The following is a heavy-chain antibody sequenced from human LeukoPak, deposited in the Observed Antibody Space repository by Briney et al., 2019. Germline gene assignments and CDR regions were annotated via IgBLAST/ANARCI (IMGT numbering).Heavy chain of an antibody. V-gene: IGHV3-30-3*01. D-gene: IGHD6-13*01. CDR3: ARGGYSSSYYYYGMDV. J-gene: IGHJ6*02. Sequence: GGSLRLSCAASGFTFSSYAMHWVRQAPGKGLEWVAVISYGGSNKYYADSVKGRFTISRDNSKNTLYLQMNSLRAEDTAVYYCARGGYSSSYYYYGMDVWGQGTTVTVSS. CDR2: ISYGGSNK. CDR1: GFTFSSYA.